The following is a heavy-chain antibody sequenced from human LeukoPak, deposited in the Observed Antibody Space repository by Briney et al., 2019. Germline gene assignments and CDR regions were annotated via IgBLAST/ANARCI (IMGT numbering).Heavy chain of an antibody. D-gene: IGHD3-3*01. V-gene: IGHV4-61*02. Sequence: SETLSLTCTVSGGSISSGSYYWSWIRQPAGKGLEWIGRIYTSGSTNYNPSLKSRVTISVDTSKNQFSLKLSSVTAADTAVYYCARTGPDFWSGYFDYWGQGTLVTVSS. CDR1: GGSISSGSYY. CDR2: IYTSGST. CDR3: ARTGPDFWSGYFDY. J-gene: IGHJ4*02.